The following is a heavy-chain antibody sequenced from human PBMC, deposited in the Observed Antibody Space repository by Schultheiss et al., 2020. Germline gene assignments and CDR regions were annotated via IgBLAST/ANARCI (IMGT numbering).Heavy chain of an antibody. D-gene: IGHD3-9*01. V-gene: IGHV4-59*08. J-gene: IGHJ5*02. CDR2: IYYSGST. CDR1: GGSFSGYY. CDR3: ARQYSEILTGYTPGWFDP. Sequence: SETLSLTCAVYGGSFSGYYWSWIRQPPGKGLEWIGYIYYSGSTNYNPSLKSRVTISVDTSKNQFSLKLSSVTAADMAVYYCARQYSEILTGYTPGWFDPWGQGTLVTVSS.